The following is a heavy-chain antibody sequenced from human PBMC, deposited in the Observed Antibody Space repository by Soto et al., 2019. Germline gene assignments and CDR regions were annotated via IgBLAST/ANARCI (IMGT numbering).Heavy chain of an antibody. D-gene: IGHD3-10*01. Sequence: ASVKVSFKVSGYSLNELCMHWLRQPPGKGLEWIGGFDPEEGKMIYAQNFQGRVTMTEDTSTDTAYMELNSLTSEDTAIYYCATDLGVALAPLSILYFQQWGQGTVVTVSS. CDR1: GYSLNELC. CDR2: FDPEEGKM. J-gene: IGHJ1*01. V-gene: IGHV1-24*01. CDR3: ATDLGVALAPLSILYFQQ.